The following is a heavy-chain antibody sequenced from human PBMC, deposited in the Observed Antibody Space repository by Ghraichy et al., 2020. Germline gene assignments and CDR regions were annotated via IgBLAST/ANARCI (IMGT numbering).Heavy chain of an antibody. J-gene: IGHJ4*02. Sequence: ASVKVSCKASGYTFTGYYVHWVRQAPGQGLEWMGWNNPNSGSTNYAQKFQGRVTMTRDTSISTVYMELSRLRSDDTAVYYCARGRSGWGGPDYWGQGTLVTVSS. CDR2: NNPNSGST. D-gene: IGHD6-19*01. CDR3: ARGRSGWGGPDY. V-gene: IGHV1-2*02. CDR1: GYTFTGYY.